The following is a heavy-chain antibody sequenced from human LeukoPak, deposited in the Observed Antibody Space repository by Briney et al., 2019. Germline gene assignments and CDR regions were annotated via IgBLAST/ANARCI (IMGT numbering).Heavy chain of an antibody. J-gene: IGHJ4*02. CDR2: ISTSSYYL. CDR3: ARDASGSSTGLIDS. V-gene: IGHV3-21*01. CDR1: GFTLRSYG. Sequence: GGSLRLSCAASGFTLRSYGMNWVRQAPGKGLEWVCYISTSSYYLYYADSVKGRFTISRDDAKNSLYLQMHSVRTEDTAVYYCARDASGSSTGLIDSWGQGTLVTVSS. D-gene: IGHD1-26*01.